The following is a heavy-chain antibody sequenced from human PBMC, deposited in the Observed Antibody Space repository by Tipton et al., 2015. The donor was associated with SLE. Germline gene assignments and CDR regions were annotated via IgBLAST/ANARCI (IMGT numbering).Heavy chain of an antibody. V-gene: IGHV1-18*01. CDR1: GYTFTSYG. CDR2: ISAYNGNT. D-gene: IGHD6-13*01. J-gene: IGHJ2*01. CDR3: ARDPVGIAAAARNWYFDL. Sequence: QVQLVQSGAEVKKPGASVKVSCKASGYTFTSYGISWVRQAPGQGLEWMGWISAYNGNTNYAQKLQGRVTMTTDTSTSTAYMELRSLRSDDTAVYYCARDPVGIAAAARNWYFDLWGRGTLVTVSS.